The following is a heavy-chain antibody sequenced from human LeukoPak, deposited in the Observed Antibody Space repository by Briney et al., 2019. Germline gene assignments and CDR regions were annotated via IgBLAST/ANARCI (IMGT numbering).Heavy chain of an antibody. CDR2: ISSSSTYI. D-gene: IGHD1-26*01. CDR1: GFTFSSYS. Sequence: SGGSLRLSCAASGFTFSSYSINWVRQAPGKGLEWVSSISSSSTYIYYADSVKGRFTISRDNAENSLYLQMNSLRAEDTAVYYCARDGGSYGYWGQGTLVTVSS. J-gene: IGHJ4*02. V-gene: IGHV3-21*01. CDR3: ARDGGSYGY.